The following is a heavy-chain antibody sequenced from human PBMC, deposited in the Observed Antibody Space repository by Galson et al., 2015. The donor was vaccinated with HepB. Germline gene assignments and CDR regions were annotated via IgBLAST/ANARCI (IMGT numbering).Heavy chain of an antibody. V-gene: IGHV3-30-3*01. D-gene: IGHD3-9*01. J-gene: IGHJ4*02. CDR2: ISYGGGNK. Sequence: SLRLSCAASGFTFSGFAVHWVRQAPGKGLEWVTCISYGGGNKYYADSVKGRFTISRDNSKKMLYLQMSSLRAEDTAVYYCARHRSYDVLTGYSSYFAYGCPGTLVTAS. CDR3: ARHRSYDVLTGYSSYFAY. CDR1: GFTFSGFA.